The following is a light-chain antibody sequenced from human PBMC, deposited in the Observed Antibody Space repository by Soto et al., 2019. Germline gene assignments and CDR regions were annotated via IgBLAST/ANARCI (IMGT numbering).Light chain of an antibody. CDR3: MQTLQIPPT. CDR2: LGF. V-gene: IGKV2-28*01. Sequence: EIVMTQSPLSLPVTPGEPASISCRSSQGLLHSNGYNYLSWYLQKPGQSPQLLIYLGFNRASGVPDRFSGSGSGTDFTLKISRVEADDVGVYYCMQTLQIPPTFGQGTRLEIK. CDR1: QGLLHSNGYNY. J-gene: IGKJ5*01.